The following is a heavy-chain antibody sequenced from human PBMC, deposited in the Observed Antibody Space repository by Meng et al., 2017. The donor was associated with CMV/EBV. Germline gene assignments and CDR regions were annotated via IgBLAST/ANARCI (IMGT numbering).Heavy chain of an antibody. CDR2: INDSGDT. D-gene: IGHD2-2*01. J-gene: IGHJ6*02. V-gene: IGHV4-38-2*01. CDR1: GHSISSNYF. Sequence: SETLSLTCHVSGHSISSNYFWGWVRQSPGTGLEWVGINDSGDTFYNPSLKSRVAISVDTSGNQFSLTLRSVTAADTAVYYCVRHIIVVPARGYGVDVWGQGTTVTVSS. CDR3: VRHIIVVPARGYGVDV.